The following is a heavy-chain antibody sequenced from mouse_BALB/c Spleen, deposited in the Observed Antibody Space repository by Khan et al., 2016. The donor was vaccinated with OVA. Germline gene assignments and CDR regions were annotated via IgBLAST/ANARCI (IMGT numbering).Heavy chain of an antibody. J-gene: IGHJ2*01. CDR1: GFTFSGFG. D-gene: IGHD2-3*01. CDR3: ARTGYYCFDY. Sequence: EVQLQESGGGLVQTGGSRKLSCAASGFTFSGFGMHWVRQAPEKGLEWVAYISSDSNTIYYADTVKGRFTISRDNPKNTLFLQMTSLRSEDTAMYYCARTGYYCFDYWGQGTTLTVSS. V-gene: IGHV5-17*02. CDR2: ISSDSNTI.